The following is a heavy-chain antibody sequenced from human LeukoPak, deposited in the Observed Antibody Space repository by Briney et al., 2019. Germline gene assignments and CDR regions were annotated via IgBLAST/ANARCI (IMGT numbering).Heavy chain of an antibody. Sequence: PSETLSLTCAVSGGSISSSNWWSWVRQPPGKGLEWIGEIYHSGSTNYNPSLKSRVTISVDKSKNQFSLKLSSVTAADTAVYYCARATIFGVVSYYMDVWGKGTTVTVSS. CDR2: IYHSGST. D-gene: IGHD3-3*01. J-gene: IGHJ6*03. CDR3: ARATIFGVVSYYMDV. CDR1: GGSISSSNW. V-gene: IGHV4-4*02.